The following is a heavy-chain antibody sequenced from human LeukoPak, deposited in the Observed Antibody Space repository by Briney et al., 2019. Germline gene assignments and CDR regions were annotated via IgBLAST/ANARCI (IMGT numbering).Heavy chain of an antibody. D-gene: IGHD3-10*01. CDR3: ARDLEGSGSYYLNWFDP. CDR2: IIPIFGTA. J-gene: IGHJ5*02. V-gene: IGHV1-69*13. CDR1: GGTFSSYA. Sequence: GASVKVSCKASGGTFSSYAISWVRQAPGQGLEWMGGIIPIFGTANYAQKFQGRVTITADESTSTAYMELSSLRSEDTAVYYCARDLEGSGSYYLNWFDPWGQGTLVTVSS.